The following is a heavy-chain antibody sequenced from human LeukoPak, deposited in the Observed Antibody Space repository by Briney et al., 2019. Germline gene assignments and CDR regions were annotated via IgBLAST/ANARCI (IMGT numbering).Heavy chain of an antibody. CDR1: GFTFSSYG. CDR3: AKDTPAYDSSGYYYPYLDY. V-gene: IGHV3-30*02. D-gene: IGHD3-22*01. Sequence: PGGSLRLSRAASGFTFSSYGMHWVRQAPGKGLEWVTFIRYDGSNKHYTDSVKGRFTISRDNSKNTLYLQLNNLRAEDTAVYYCAKDTPAYDSSGYYYPYLDYWGRGTLVTVSS. CDR2: IRYDGSNK. J-gene: IGHJ4*02.